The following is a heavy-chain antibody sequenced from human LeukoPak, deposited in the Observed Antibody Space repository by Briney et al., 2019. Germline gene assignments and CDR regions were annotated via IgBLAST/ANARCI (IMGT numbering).Heavy chain of an antibody. D-gene: IGHD3-10*01. CDR1: GYTFTSYA. Sequence: ASVKVSCKASGYTFTSYAMHWVRQAPGQRLEWTGWINAGNGNRKYSQKFQGRVTITRDTSASTAYMELSSLRSEDTAVYYCAREGRILWFGELTLRYWGQGTLVTVSS. V-gene: IGHV1-3*01. CDR2: INAGNGNR. J-gene: IGHJ4*02. CDR3: AREGRILWFGELTLRY.